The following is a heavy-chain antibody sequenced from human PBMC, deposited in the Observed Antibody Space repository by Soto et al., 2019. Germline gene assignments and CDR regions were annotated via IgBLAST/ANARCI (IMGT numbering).Heavy chain of an antibody. J-gene: IGHJ4*02. CDR1: GGTFSSYA. V-gene: IGHV1-69*13. Sequence: ASVKVSCKASGGTFSSYAISWVRQAPGQGLEWMGGIIPIFGTANYAQKFQGRVTITADESTSTAYMELSSLRSEDTAVYYCAREGYYDSSGNFDYWGQGTLVTVSS. D-gene: IGHD3-22*01. CDR3: AREGYYDSSGNFDY. CDR2: IIPIFGTA.